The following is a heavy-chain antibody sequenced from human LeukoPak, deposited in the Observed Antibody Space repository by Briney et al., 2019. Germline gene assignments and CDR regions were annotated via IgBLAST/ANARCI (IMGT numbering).Heavy chain of an antibody. CDR1: GFIFSTYW. CDR2: VSYDGSSP. CDR3: ARERVGTAETFDN. J-gene: IGHJ4*02. D-gene: IGHD1-26*01. Sequence: GGSLRLSCAASGFIFSTYWMSWVRQAPGKGLEWVAVVSYDGSSPYHADSVRGRFSISSDHSKNTVYLQMDSLGVEDTAVYYCARERVGTAETFDNWGQGTLVTVSS. V-gene: IGHV3-30-3*01.